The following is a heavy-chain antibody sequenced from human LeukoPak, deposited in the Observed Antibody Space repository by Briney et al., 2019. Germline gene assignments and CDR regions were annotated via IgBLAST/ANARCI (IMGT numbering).Heavy chain of an antibody. V-gene: IGHV3-30*18. CDR1: GFTFSSYA. CDR2: ISYDGSNK. CDR3: ANAALGHYYGYAALDY. J-gene: IGHJ4*02. Sequence: GRSLRLSCAASGFTFSSYAMHWVRQAPGKGLEWVAVISYDGSNKYYADSVKGRFTISRDNSKNTLYLQMNSLRTEDTAVYYCANAALGHYYGYAALDYWGQGTLVTVSS. D-gene: IGHD3-10*01.